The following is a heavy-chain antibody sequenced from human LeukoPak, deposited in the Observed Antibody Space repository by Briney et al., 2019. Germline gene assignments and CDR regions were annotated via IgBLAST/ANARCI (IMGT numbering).Heavy chain of an antibody. CDR1: GGTFSSYA. CDR3: ASWDYYGSGSQNPPPYSYYYGMDV. CDR2: IIPIFGTA. Sequence: ASVKVSCKASGGTFSSYAISWVRQAPGQGLEWMGGIIPIFGTANYAQKFQGRVTITADESTSTAYMELSSLRSEDTAVYYCASWDYYGSGSQNPPPYSYYYGMDVWGKGTTVTVSS. J-gene: IGHJ6*04. V-gene: IGHV1-69*13. D-gene: IGHD3-10*01.